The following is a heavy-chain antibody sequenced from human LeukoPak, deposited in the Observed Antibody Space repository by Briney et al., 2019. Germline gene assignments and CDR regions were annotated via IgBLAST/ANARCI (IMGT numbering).Heavy chain of an antibody. Sequence: PGGSLKLSCAASGFTFSGSAMHWVRQASGKGLEWVGRIRSKANSYATAYAASVKGRFTTSRDDSKNTAYLQMNSLKTEDTAVYYCTRLDHHRWDFWTPGYWGQGTLVTVSS. CDR1: GFTFSGSA. D-gene: IGHD3/OR15-3a*01. J-gene: IGHJ4*02. CDR2: IRSKANSYAT. CDR3: TRLDHHRWDFWTPGY. V-gene: IGHV3-73*01.